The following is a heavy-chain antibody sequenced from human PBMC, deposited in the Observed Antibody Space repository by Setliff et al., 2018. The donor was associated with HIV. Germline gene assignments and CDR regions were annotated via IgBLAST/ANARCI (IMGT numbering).Heavy chain of an antibody. CDR2: IYYSGSA. J-gene: IGHJ4*02. V-gene: IGHV4-30-4*08. CDR1: GGSISSGDYF. CDR3: ARAGMGALRSLFDY. Sequence: SSETLSLTCTVSGGSISSGDYFLSWIRQAPGKGLEWIGCIYYSGSAYYNPSLQRRVTISVDTSKNQFSLKLNSVTAADTAIYYCARAGMGALRSLFDYWGQGTLVTVSS. D-gene: IGHD1-26*01.